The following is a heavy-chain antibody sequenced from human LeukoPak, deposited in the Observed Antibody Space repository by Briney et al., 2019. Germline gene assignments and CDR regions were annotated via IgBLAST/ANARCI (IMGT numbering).Heavy chain of an antibody. V-gene: IGHV3-15*01. J-gene: IGHJ6*03. Sequence: GGSLRLSCAVSGFIFSSYSMNWVRQAPGKGLEWVGRIKSKTDGGTTDYAAPVKGRFTISRDDSKNTLYLQMNSLKTEDTAVYYCTTASIVPWGFYYYMDVWGKGTTVTVSS. D-gene: IGHD3-16*01. CDR2: IKSKTDGGTT. CDR3: TTASIVPWGFYYYMDV. CDR1: GFIFSSYS.